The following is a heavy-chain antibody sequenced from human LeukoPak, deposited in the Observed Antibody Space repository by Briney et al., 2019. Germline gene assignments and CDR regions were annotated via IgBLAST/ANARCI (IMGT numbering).Heavy chain of an antibody. CDR2: IRYDGSNK. CDR1: GFTFSSYG. V-gene: IGHV3-30*02. Sequence: GGSLRLSCAASGFTFSSYGMHRVRQAPGKGPEWVAFIRYDGSNKYYADSVKGRFTISRDNSKNTLYLQMNSLRAEDTAVYYCALSKAYYFDYWGQGTLVTVSS. D-gene: IGHD2/OR15-2a*01. J-gene: IGHJ4*02. CDR3: ALSKAYYFDY.